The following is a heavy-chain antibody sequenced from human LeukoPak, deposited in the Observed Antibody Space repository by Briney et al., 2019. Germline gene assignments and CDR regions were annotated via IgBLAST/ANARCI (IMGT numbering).Heavy chain of an antibody. D-gene: IGHD2-2*01. J-gene: IGHJ4*02. CDR3: ARGYCSSSSCPKAYYFDY. CDR1: GFTFSSYW. CDR2: INSDGSSI. Sequence: GGSLRLSCAASGFTFSSYWMPWVRHAPGKGLVWVSRINSDGSSISYADSVKGRFTISRDNAKNTLYLQMNSLRAEDTAVYYCARGYCSSSSCPKAYYFDYWGQGTLVTVSS. V-gene: IGHV3-74*01.